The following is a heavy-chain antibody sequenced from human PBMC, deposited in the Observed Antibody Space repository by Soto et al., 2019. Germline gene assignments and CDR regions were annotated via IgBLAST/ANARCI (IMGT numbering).Heavy chain of an antibody. CDR1: GFTFSSYA. V-gene: IGHV3-23*01. CDR3: AKDQGYTIFGVVITTTFDY. D-gene: IGHD3-3*01. J-gene: IGHJ4*02. Sequence: GGSLRLSCAASGFTFSSYAMSWVRQAPGKGLEWVSAISGSGGSTYYAGSVKGRFTISRDNSKNTLYLQMNSLRAEDTAVYYCAKDQGYTIFGVVITTTFDYWGQGTLVTVSS. CDR2: ISGSGGST.